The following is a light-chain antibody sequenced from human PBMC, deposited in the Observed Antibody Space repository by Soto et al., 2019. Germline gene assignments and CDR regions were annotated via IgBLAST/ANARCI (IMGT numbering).Light chain of an antibody. CDR3: QQCSSLPGT. CDR1: QSINGNY. J-gene: IGKJ1*01. Sequence: EIVLTQSPGTLSLSPGDRATLSCRASQSINGNYLHWYQQKPGQAPRLLIFGTSSRDTGIPDRFIGGGSGTDFTLTISRLEPEDFAVYYCQQCSSLPGTFGQGTKVESK. CDR2: GTS. V-gene: IGKV3-20*01.